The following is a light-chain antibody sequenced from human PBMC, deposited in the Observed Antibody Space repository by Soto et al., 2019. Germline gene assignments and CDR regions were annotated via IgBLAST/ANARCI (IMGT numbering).Light chain of an antibody. CDR1: QSVTYDQ. J-gene: IGKJ1*01. V-gene: IGKV3-20*01. CDR2: GAS. Sequence: EIVLTQSPDTLSLSPGERATLSCRASQSVTYDQLAWYRQTPGQAPRLLIYGASTRAAGIPDRFSGSGSGTDFTLTISSLEPEDFVVYHCQQYGDLPPTFGQGTKVDI. CDR3: QQYGDLPPT.